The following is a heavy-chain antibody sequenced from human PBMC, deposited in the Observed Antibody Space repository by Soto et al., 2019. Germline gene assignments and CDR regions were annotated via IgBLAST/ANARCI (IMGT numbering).Heavy chain of an antibody. CDR2: ISGSGGST. V-gene: IGHV3-23*01. J-gene: IGHJ5*02. CDR3: AKDRGIAVAGSRFDP. CDR1: GFTFSSYA. D-gene: IGHD6-19*01. Sequence: GGSLRLSCAASGFTFSSYAMSWVRQAPGKGLEWVSAISGSGGSTYYADSVKGRFTISRDNSKNTLYLQMNSLRAEDTAVYYCAKDRGIAVAGSRFDPWGQGTLVTVSS.